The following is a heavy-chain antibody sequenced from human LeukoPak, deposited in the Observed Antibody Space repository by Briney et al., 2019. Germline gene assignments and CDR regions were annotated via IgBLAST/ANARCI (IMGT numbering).Heavy chain of an antibody. V-gene: IGHV3-69-1*01. D-gene: IGHD2-15*01. J-gene: IGHJ4*02. Sequence: GGSLRLSCEASGFAVSDNYMNWVRQAPGKGLEWVSFISSGDTTHYADSVKGRFTISRDSAKNSLYLQMNSLRAEDTAVYYCARSGICSGGSCDSDYWGQGTLVTVSS. CDR2: ISSGDTT. CDR3: ARSGICSGGSCDSDY. CDR1: GFAVSDNY.